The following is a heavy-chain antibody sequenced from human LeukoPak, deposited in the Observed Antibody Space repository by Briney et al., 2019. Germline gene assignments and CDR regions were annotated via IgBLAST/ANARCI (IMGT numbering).Heavy chain of an antibody. CDR3: ARDGPGGGSYYDGWFDP. CDR2: IYSGGST. J-gene: IGHJ5*02. D-gene: IGHD1-26*01. V-gene: IGHV3-53*01. CDR1: GFTVSSNY. Sequence: PGGSLRLSCAASGFTVSSNYMSWVRQAPGKGLEWVSVIYSGGSTYYADSVKGRFTISRDNSKNTLYLQMNSLRAEDTAVYYCARDGPGGGSYYDGWFDPWGQGTLVTVSS.